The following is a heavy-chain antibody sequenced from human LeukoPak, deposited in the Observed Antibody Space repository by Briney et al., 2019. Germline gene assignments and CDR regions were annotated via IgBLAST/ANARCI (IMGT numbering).Heavy chain of an antibody. V-gene: IGHV3-23*01. D-gene: IGHD1-14*01. CDR2: IGRSAGST. CDR1: GFTFSTYA. Sequence: GGSLRLSCAASGFTFSTYATSWVRQAPGKGLEWVSSIGRSAGSTFYADSVKGRFTISRDNSKSTLYLQMNSLRAEDTAAYYCVKGPERGCLDYWGQGTLVTVSS. J-gene: IGHJ4*02. CDR3: VKGPERGCLDY.